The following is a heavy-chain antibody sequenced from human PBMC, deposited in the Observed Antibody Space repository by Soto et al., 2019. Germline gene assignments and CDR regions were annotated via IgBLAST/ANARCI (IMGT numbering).Heavy chain of an antibody. CDR1: GFTFSTYG. CDR3: VRAAGYSGNDYVYYYGMDV. Sequence: QVQLVESGGGVVQPGRSLRLSCAASGFTFSTYGMNWVRQAPGKGLEWVALVWYDGRNKDYADSVKGRFTISRENSKNTLYLQMNSLRDEDTAVYYCVRAAGYSGNDYVYYYGMDVWGQGTTVTVSS. J-gene: IGHJ6*02. V-gene: IGHV3-33*01. CDR2: VWYDGRNK. D-gene: IGHD5-12*01.